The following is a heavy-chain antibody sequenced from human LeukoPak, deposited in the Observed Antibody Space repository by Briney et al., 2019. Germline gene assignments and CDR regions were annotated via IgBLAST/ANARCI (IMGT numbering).Heavy chain of an antibody. V-gene: IGHV1-18*01. CDR3: AMTTVFGSNYYYYYYMDV. Sequence: GASVKVSCKASGYTFTSYGISWVRQAPGLGLEWMGWISAYNGNTNYAQKLQGRVTMTTDTSTSTAYMELRSLRSDDTAVYYCAMTTVFGSNYYYYYYMDVWGKGTTVTVSS. D-gene: IGHD4-11*01. J-gene: IGHJ6*03. CDR2: ISAYNGNT. CDR1: GYTFTSYG.